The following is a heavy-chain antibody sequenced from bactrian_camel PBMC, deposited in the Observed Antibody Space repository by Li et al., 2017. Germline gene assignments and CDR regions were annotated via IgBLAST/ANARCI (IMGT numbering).Heavy chain of an antibody. CDR1: GFTFSMND. V-gene: IGHV3S40*01. J-gene: IGHJ6*01. D-gene: IGHD2*01. CDR2: INGGGDDT. CDR3: AVDPRVRGGYYYTAPA. Sequence: VQLVESGGGLVQPGGSLRLSCAASGFTFSMNDMSWVRQAPGKGLEWVSDINGGGDDTEYADSVKGRFTISRDNVKNTLYLQMNSLKPEDTAMYYCAVDPRVRGGYYYTAPAWGQGTQVTVS.